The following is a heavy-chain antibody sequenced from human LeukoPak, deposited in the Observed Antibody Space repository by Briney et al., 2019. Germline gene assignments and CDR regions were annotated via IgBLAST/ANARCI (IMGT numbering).Heavy chain of an antibody. V-gene: IGHV4-59*08. J-gene: IGHJ4*02. CDR1: GGSFSTYY. CDR3: ARHLHTVQGIEATGTLWDY. D-gene: IGHD6-13*01. CDR2: LYHGGSI. Sequence: SETLSLTRSVSGGSFSTYYWSWIRQPPGKGLEWIGYLYHGGSINYNPSLRSRVTIRGDTSKNQISLRLSSVTAADTAVYYCARHLHTVQGIEATGTLWDYWGQGTLVTVSS.